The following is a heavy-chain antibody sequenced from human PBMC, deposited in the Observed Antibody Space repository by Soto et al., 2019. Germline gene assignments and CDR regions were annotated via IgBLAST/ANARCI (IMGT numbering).Heavy chain of an antibody. D-gene: IGHD6-19*01. J-gene: IGHJ5*02. Sequence: QVQLVQSGAEMKKPGASVKISCKASGYYFTGYYMHWVRQAPGQGLEWMGWINPNSGVTNYAQRFQGRVTMTRDTSISTAYLEVKRLTPDDTVVYYCATNLFSSTSRGSDFDPWGQGTLVIVSS. CDR1: GYYFTGYY. CDR3: ATNLFSSTSRGSDFDP. V-gene: IGHV1-2*02. CDR2: INPNSGVT.